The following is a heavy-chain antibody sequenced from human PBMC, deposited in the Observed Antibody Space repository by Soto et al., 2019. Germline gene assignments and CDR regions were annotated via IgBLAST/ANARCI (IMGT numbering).Heavy chain of an antibody. V-gene: IGHV4-34*01. Sequence: SETLSLTCAVYGGSFSGYYWSWIRQPPGKGLEWIGEINHSGSTNYNPSLKSRVTISVDTSKNQFSLKLSSVTAADTAVYYCAREYYYGSGSSYWGQGTLVTVSS. J-gene: IGHJ4*02. CDR1: GGSFSGYY. D-gene: IGHD3-10*01. CDR3: AREYYYGSGSSY. CDR2: INHSGST.